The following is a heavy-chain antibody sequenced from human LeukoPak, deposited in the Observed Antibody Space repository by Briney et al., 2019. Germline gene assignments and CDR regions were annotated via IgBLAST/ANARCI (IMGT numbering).Heavy chain of an antibody. J-gene: IGHJ4*02. Sequence: RASVKVSCKASGYTFPGYYMHWVRQAPGQGLEWMGIINPSGGSTSYTQKFQGRVTMTRDTSTSTVYMELSSLRSEDTAVYYCARSAAGTVDSWGQGTLVTVSS. CDR3: ARSAAGTVDS. V-gene: IGHV1-46*01. D-gene: IGHD6-13*01. CDR1: GYTFPGYY. CDR2: INPSGGST.